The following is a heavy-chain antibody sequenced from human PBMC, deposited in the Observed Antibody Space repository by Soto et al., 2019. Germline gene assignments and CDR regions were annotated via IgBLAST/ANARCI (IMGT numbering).Heavy chain of an antibody. D-gene: IGHD2-15*01. V-gene: IGHV3-33*01. CDR2: IWYDGSTK. CDR1: GYTFIYYG. J-gene: IGHJ6*02. Sequence: QAQLVESGGGVVQPGRSLRLSCAASGYTFIYYGMHWVRQAPGKVLEWVAIIWYDGSTKYYADSVKGRFTVSRDDSQPTLQLQRNRLRVEDTAVYYCARDLTRDSRAHGMDVWGQGTKVIVSS. CDR3: ARDLTRDSRAHGMDV.